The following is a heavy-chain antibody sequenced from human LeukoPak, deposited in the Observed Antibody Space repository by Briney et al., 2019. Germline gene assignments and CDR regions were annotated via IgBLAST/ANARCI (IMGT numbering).Heavy chain of an antibody. V-gene: IGHV3-30*02. CDR2: IRYNVSNK. J-gene: IGHJ6*02. CDR3: ASYGSGSYGMDV. CDR1: GFTFSSYG. D-gene: IGHD3-10*01. Sequence: RGGSLRLSCAASGFTFSSYGMHWVRQAPGKGLEWVAFIRYNVSNKYYADSVKGGFTISRDNAKNSLYLQMNSLRAEDTAVYYCASYGSGSYGMDVWGQGTTVTVSS.